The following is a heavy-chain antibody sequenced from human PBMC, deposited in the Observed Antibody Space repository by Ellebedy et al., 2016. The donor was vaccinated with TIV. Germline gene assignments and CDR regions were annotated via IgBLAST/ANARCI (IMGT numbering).Heavy chain of an antibody. CDR2: IYYSGST. D-gene: IGHD3-10*01. V-gene: IGHV4-39*01. J-gene: IGHJ5*02. Sequence: SETLSLTCTVSGGSISSSGYFWGCIRQPPGKGLEWIGSIYYSGSTFYNPSLKSRVTMSVDTSKNQFSLKLKSVTAADTAVYYCARQFRVRGVSSWFDPWGQGTLVTVSS. CDR1: GGSISSSGYF. CDR3: ARQFRVRGVSSWFDP.